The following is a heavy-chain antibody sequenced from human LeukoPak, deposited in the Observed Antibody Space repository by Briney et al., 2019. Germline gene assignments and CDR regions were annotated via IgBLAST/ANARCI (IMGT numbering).Heavy chain of an antibody. D-gene: IGHD2/OR15-2a*01. CDR2: IKEDGREK. CDR1: GFTFSNYW. V-gene: IGHV3-7*01. CDR3: ARRIQVQTTFDC. Sequence: RGSLRLSCAASGFTFSNYWMSWVRQAPGKGLEWVANIKEDGREKYYVDSVKGRFTISRDNAKNSLDLQMNSLRAEDTAVYYCARRIQVQTTFDCGGQGTLVTVSA. J-gene: IGHJ4*02.